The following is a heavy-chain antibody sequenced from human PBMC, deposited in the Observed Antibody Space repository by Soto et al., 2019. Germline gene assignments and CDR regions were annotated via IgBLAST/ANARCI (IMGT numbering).Heavy chain of an antibody. Sequence: PSETLSLTCNVSGGSVNSDNYYWTWVRQPPGKGLEWIGNIHNSGTTNYNPSLQNRVTLSIDTSKNQYSLKLTSVTAADAALYYCARDIRGFSRALDYWGRGTPVTVS. CDR3: ARDIRGFSRALDY. J-gene: IGHJ4*02. D-gene: IGHD5-18*01. CDR1: GGSVNSDNYY. CDR2: IHNSGTT. V-gene: IGHV4-61*01.